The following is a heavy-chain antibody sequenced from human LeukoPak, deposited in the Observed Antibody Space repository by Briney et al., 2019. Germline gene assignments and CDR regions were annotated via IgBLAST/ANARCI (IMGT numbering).Heavy chain of an antibody. Sequence: AASVKVACKASGGTFSSDAISWVRQAPGQGREWMGGIIPIFGTANYAQKFQGRVTITADESTSTAYMELSSLRSEDTAVYYCASCDCYSNYLFWYFDYWGQGTLVTVSS. V-gene: IGHV1-69*01. CDR3: ASCDCYSNYLFWYFDY. J-gene: IGHJ4*02. CDR1: GGTFSSDA. D-gene: IGHD4-11*01. CDR2: IIPIFGTA.